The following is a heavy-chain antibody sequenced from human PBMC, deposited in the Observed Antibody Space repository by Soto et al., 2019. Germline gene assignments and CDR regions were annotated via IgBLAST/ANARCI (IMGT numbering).Heavy chain of an antibody. V-gene: IGHV1-2*02. Sequence: ASVKVSCKVSGYTFTGYYMHWVRQAPGQGLEWMGWINPNSGGTNYAQKFQGRVTMTRDTSISTAYMELSRLRSDDTAVYYCARGFYDFWSGYWPDWFDPWGQGTLVTVSS. CDR3: ARGFYDFWSGYWPDWFDP. J-gene: IGHJ5*02. CDR2: INPNSGGT. D-gene: IGHD3-3*01. CDR1: GYTFTGYY.